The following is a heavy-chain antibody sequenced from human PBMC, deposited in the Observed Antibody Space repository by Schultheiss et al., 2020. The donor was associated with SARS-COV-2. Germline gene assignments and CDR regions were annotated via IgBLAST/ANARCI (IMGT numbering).Heavy chain of an antibody. CDR3: ARDSAYYDTLSYYFDY. CDR1: GGSISSGGYY. D-gene: IGHD3-22*01. Sequence: SETLSLTCTVSGGSISSGGYYWSWIRQHPGKGLEWIGYIYYSGSTYYNPSLKSRVTIYVDTSKNQFSLKLSSVTAADTAVYYCARDSAYYDTLSYYFDYLGQGTLVTISS. CDR2: IYYSGST. J-gene: IGHJ4*02. V-gene: IGHV4-31*03.